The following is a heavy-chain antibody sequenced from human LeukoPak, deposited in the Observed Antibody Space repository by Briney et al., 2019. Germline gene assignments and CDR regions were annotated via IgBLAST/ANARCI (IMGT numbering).Heavy chain of an antibody. Sequence: GGSLRLSCAASGFTFSSYWMSWVRQAPGKGLEWVTNIKQDGSEKYYVDSVKGRFTISRDNAKNSLYLQMNSLRAEDTAEYYCARDPQQLVRYYYYYYGMDVWGQGTTVTVSS. CDR2: IKQDGSEK. D-gene: IGHD6-13*01. J-gene: IGHJ6*02. CDR3: ARDPQQLVRYYYYYYGMDV. CDR1: GFTFSSYW. V-gene: IGHV3-7*01.